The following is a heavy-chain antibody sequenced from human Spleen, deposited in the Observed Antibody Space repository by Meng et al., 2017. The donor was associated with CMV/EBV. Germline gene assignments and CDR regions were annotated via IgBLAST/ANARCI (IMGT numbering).Heavy chain of an antibody. CDR2: IWYDGSHR. Sequence: GESLKISCAAAGFNFSNYGIHWVRQAPGKGLEWVAIIWYDGSHRYYADSVQGRFTISRDNSKNTVHLQMNSLRAEDTAVYYCARDTLYYGMDVWGQGTTVTVSS. V-gene: IGHV3-33*01. J-gene: IGHJ6*02. CDR1: GFNFSNYG. CDR3: ARDTLYYGMDV.